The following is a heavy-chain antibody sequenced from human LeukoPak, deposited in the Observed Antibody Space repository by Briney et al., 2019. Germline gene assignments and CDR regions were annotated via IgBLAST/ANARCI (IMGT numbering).Heavy chain of an antibody. J-gene: IGHJ4*02. CDR3: AKDRSIVLMVYASTPDY. D-gene: IGHD2-8*01. Sequence: GGSLRLSCAASGFTFSSYGMHWVRQAPGKGLEWVAVISYDGSNKYYADSVKGQFTISRDNSKNTLYLQMNSLRAEDTAVYYCAKDRSIVLMVYASTPDYWGQGTLVTVSS. CDR2: ISYDGSNK. CDR1: GFTFSSYG. V-gene: IGHV3-30*18.